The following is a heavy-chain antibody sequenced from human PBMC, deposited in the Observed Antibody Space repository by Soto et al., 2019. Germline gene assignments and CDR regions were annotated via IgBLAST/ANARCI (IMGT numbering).Heavy chain of an antibody. D-gene: IGHD4-17*01. Sequence: GSLRLSCAASGFTFSNPWMSWVRQAPGKGLEWVGRIKTKTDGGTTDYAAPVKGRFTISRDDSKNTLYLQMNSLTTEDTAVYYCTKDQRWLFEYWGQGTLVTVSS. J-gene: IGHJ4*02. CDR1: GFTFSNPW. CDR2: IKTKTDGGTT. V-gene: IGHV3-15*01. CDR3: TKDQRWLFEY.